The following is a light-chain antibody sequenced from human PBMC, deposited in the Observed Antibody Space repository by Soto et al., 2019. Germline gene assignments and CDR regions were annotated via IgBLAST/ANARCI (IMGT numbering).Light chain of an antibody. J-gene: IGKJ4*01. V-gene: IGKV1-39*01. Sequence: IQLTQSPSSLSASVGDRVTIVCRASESISDYLNWYQLKSGEAPKVLIYSASTLRGGVTSRFSGTGSGTEFTLTISSLQPEDGATYYCQQTFSHHLSFGGGTTVEIK. CDR2: SAS. CDR3: QQTFSHHLS. CDR1: ESISDY.